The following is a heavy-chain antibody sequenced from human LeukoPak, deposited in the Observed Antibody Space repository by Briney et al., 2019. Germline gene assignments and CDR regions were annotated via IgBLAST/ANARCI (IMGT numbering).Heavy chain of an antibody. CDR2: IYSGGST. V-gene: IGHV3-66*01. CDR1: GFXVSSNY. D-gene: IGHD3-10*01. CDR3: ANYYGSGSYLL. J-gene: IGHJ1*01. Sequence: PGGSLRLSCAASGFXVSSNYISWVRQAPGKGLEWVSVIYSGGSTYYADSVKGRFTISRDNSKNTLYLQMNSLRAEDTAVYYCANYYGSGSYLLWGQGTLVTVSS.